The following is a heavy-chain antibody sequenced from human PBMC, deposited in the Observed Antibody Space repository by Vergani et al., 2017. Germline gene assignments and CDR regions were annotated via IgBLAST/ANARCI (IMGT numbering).Heavy chain of an antibody. CDR3: ARGAQYCSSTSCYTSPFDY. J-gene: IGHJ4*02. Sequence: QVPLQQWGAGLLKPSETLSLTCAVYGGSFSGYFWSWLRQPPGKGLEWIGEVNHSGSTNYNPSLKSRVTISVDTSKNQFSLKLSSVTAADTAVYYCARGAQYCSSTSCYTSPFDYWGQGTLVTVSS. D-gene: IGHD2-2*02. V-gene: IGHV4-34*01. CDR1: GGSFSGYF. CDR2: VNHSGST.